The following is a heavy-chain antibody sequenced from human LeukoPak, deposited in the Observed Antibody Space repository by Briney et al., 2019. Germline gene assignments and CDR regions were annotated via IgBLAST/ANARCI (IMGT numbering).Heavy chain of an antibody. V-gene: IGHV3-74*01. Sequence: PGGSLRLSCAAAGFSFSSYWMHWVRQAPGKGLVWVSRINSDGGDTSYADSVKGRLTISRDNAKNTLYLQMSSLKSEDTAVYYCTTIEQWLAGSLGYWGQGTLVTVSS. J-gene: IGHJ4*02. CDR2: INSDGGDT. CDR3: TTIEQWLAGSLGY. D-gene: IGHD6-19*01. CDR1: GFSFSSYW.